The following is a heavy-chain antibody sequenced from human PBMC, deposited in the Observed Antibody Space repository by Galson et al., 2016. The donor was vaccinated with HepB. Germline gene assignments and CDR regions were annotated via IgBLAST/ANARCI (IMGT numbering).Heavy chain of an antibody. V-gene: IGHV3-48*01. CDR2: ITSDSTNI. CDR3: ARDREYAFDI. CDR1: GLNFGIDN. J-gene: IGHJ3*02. Sequence: ASGLNFGIDNMNWVRRAPGKGLEWIAYITSDSTNIQYADSVKGRFTISRDNAERSVYLQMNSLKVEDTAVYFCARDREYAFDIWGQGTEVTVSS. D-gene: IGHD2/OR15-2a*01.